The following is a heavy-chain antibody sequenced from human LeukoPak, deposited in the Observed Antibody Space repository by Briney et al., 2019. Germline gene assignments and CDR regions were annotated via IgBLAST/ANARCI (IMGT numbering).Heavy chain of an antibody. D-gene: IGHD5-18*01. J-gene: IGHJ4*02. CDR1: GYTFSSYG. CDR2: ISAYDGNT. V-gene: IGHV1-18*01. Sequence: ASVKVSCKASGYTFSSYGISWVRQAPGQGLEWMGWISAYDGNTDYAQNLQGRVTMTTDTSTSTAYMELRSLRSDGTAVYYCARAVRGYSYAYLPYWGQGTLVTVSS. CDR3: ARAVRGYSYAYLPY.